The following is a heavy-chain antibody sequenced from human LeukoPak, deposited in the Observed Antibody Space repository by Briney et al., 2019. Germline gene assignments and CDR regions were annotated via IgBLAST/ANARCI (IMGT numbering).Heavy chain of an antibody. J-gene: IGHJ5*02. CDR1: GDSISSNTYF. Sequence: PSETLSLTCTVSGDSISSNTYFWGWIRQPPGKGLEWIGSISYSGSTYYNPSLKSRVTISVDTSKKQFSLKLSSVTAADTAVYYCASGGYCSSGSCYPNWFDPWGQGTLVTVSS. D-gene: IGHD2-15*01. CDR2: ISYSGST. CDR3: ASGGYCSSGSCYPNWFDP. V-gene: IGHV4-39*07.